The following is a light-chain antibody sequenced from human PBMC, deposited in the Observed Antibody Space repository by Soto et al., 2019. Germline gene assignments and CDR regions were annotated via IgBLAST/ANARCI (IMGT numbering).Light chain of an antibody. V-gene: IGKV3-15*01. CDR3: QQYNSWPGT. CDR1: QSVSSN. J-gene: IGKJ1*01. CDR2: GAS. Sequence: EIVMTRSPGTLSVSPGEIATLSCRASQSVSSNLAWYQQKPGQAPRLLIYGASTRATGIPARFSGSGSGTEFTLTISSLQSGDFAVYYCQQYNSWPGTFGQGTKVEIK.